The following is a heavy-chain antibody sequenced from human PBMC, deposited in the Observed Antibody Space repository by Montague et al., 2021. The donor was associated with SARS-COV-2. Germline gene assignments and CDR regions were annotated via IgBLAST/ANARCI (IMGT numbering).Heavy chain of an antibody. V-gene: IGHV4-34*01. J-gene: IGHJ2*01. Sequence: SETLSLTCAVHGGSFSGYYWSWIRQPPGKGLEWIGEINHSGSTNYNPSPKSRVSISVYTSKNQFSLKLSSVTAADTAVYYCARGAPTITMIVVVFTGAGWYFDLWGRGTLVTVPS. D-gene: IGHD3-22*01. CDR3: ARGAPTITMIVVVFTGAGWYFDL. CDR2: INHSGST. CDR1: GGSFSGYY.